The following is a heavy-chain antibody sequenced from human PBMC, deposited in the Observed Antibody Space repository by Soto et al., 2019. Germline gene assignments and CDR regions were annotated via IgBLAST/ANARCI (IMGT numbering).Heavy chain of an antibody. Sequence: QLQPQASGPGLVTPSETMSLTCTVSGASIRRRYWWTWASQAPGKALEWPGDVYHSGFVHYTPSLEGRVTLSVDKSKNQFPQGLAIVTAADTAVYYCARVRLPSRMRPAAILYDADYWGQGALVTVSS. CDR1: GASIRRRYW. V-gene: IGHV4-4*02. CDR3: ARVRLPSRMRPAAILYDADY. D-gene: IGHD2-2*01. CDR2: VYHSGFV. J-gene: IGHJ4*01.